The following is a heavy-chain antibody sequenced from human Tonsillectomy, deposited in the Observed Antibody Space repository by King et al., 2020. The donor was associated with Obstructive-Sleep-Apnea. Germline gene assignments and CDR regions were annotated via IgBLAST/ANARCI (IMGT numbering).Heavy chain of an antibody. D-gene: IGHD3-16*01. J-gene: IGHJ4*02. CDR3: AKDGDYDYVWGSPSGFDY. Sequence: VQLVESGGGLVQPGGSLRLSCAASGFTFSSYAMSWVRQAPGKGLEWVSAISCSGGSTYYADSVKGRFTISRDNSKNTLYLQMNSLRAEDTAVYYCAKDGDYDYVWGSPSGFDYWGQGTLVTVSS. CDR1: GFTFSSYA. V-gene: IGHV3-23*04. CDR2: ISCSGGST.